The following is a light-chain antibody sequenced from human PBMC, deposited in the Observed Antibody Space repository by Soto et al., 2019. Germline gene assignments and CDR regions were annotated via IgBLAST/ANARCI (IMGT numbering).Light chain of an antibody. CDR3: SSYAGTYIV. CDR1: GSDVGAYNY. J-gene: IGLJ1*01. Sequence: QSALTQPRSVSGSPGQSVTISCTGTGSDVGAYNYVSWYQQHPGKAPKLMIYDVSKRPSGVPDRFSGSKSGNTASLTVSGLQAEDEADYYCSSYAGTYIVFGTGTKVTVL. V-gene: IGLV2-11*01. CDR2: DVS.